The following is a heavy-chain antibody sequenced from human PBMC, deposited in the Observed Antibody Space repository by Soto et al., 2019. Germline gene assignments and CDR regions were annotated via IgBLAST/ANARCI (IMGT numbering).Heavy chain of an antibody. D-gene: IGHD3-22*01. J-gene: IGHJ4*02. CDR3: ARGGYYDSSGYYYLGY. V-gene: IGHV3-30-3*01. CDR2: ISYDGSNK. Sequence: GGSLRLSCAASGFTFSSYAMHWFRQAPGKGLEWVAVISYDGSNKYYADSVKGRFTISRDNSKNTLYLQMNSLRAEDTAVYYCARGGYYDSSGYYYLGYWGQGTLVTVSS. CDR1: GFTFSSYA.